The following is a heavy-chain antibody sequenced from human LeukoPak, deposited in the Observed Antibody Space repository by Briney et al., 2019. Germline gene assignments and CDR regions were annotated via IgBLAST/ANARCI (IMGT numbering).Heavy chain of an antibody. D-gene: IGHD3-10*01. J-gene: IGHJ5*02. CDR3: ARDLYFYGSGSSLSWFDP. CDR1: GGSISSYY. Sequence: PSETLSLTCTVSGGSISSYYWSWIRQPAGKGLEWIGRIYISGSGSTNYNPSLKSRGTISVDTSKNQFSLKLSSVTAADTAMYYCARDLYFYGSGSSLSWFDPWGQGTLVTVSS. V-gene: IGHV4-4*07. CDR2: IYISGSGST.